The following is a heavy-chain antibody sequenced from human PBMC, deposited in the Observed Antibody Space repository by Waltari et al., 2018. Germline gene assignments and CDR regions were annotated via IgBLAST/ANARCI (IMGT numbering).Heavy chain of an antibody. D-gene: IGHD6-13*01. J-gene: IGHJ1*01. Sequence: EVQLVQSGAEVKKPGATVKISCKASGYTFTDYYMHWVQQAPGKGLEWMGRVDPEDGETIYAQKLQGRVTMTRDTSISTAYMELSRLRSDDTAVYYCARTCSSWYAEGAEYFQHWGQGTLVTVSS. CDR2: VDPEDGET. CDR1: GYTFTDYY. CDR3: ARTCSSWYAEGAEYFQH. V-gene: IGHV1-69-2*01.